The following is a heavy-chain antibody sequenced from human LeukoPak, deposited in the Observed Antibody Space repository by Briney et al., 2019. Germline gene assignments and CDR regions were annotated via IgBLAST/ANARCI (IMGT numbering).Heavy chain of an antibody. Sequence: AASVKVSCKASGGTFSSYAISWVRQAPGQGLEWMGRIIPILGIANYAQKFQGRVTITADKSTSTAYMELSSLRSEDTAVYYCARPDAYYYDSSGYDYFDYWGQGTLVTVSS. D-gene: IGHD3-22*01. CDR3: ARPDAYYYDSSGYDYFDY. CDR2: IIPILGIA. V-gene: IGHV1-69*04. CDR1: GGTFSSYA. J-gene: IGHJ4*02.